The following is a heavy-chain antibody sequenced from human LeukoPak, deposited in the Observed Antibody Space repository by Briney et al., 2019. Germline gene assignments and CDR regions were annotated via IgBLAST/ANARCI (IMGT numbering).Heavy chain of an antibody. CDR2: ISTYNDKT. D-gene: IGHD1-14*01. CDR1: GYTFNDYG. V-gene: IGHV1-18*01. CDR3: ARDGSYRHFDF. Sequence: ASVKVSCKAPGYTFNDYGVSWVRQAPGQGLEWMGWISTYNDKTNYAQKFQGRGTLTTDTPTSTVYMELRSLTSDDTAVYYCARDGSYRHFDFWGQGTLVTVSS. J-gene: IGHJ4*02.